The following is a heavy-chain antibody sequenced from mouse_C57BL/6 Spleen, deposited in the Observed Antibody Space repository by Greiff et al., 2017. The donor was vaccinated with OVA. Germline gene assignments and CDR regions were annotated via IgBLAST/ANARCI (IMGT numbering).Heavy chain of an antibody. CDR1: GYTFTSYW. V-gene: IGHV1-69*01. J-gene: IGHJ3*01. D-gene: IGHD2-2*01. CDR2: IDPSDSYT. CDR3: AREDSMVTTGFAY. Sequence: QVQLQQPGAELVMPGASVKLSCKASGYTFTSYWMHWVKQRPGQGLEWIGEIDPSDSYTNYNQKFKGKSTLTVDKSSSTAYMQLSSLTSEDSAVYYCAREDSMVTTGFAYGGQGTLVTVSA.